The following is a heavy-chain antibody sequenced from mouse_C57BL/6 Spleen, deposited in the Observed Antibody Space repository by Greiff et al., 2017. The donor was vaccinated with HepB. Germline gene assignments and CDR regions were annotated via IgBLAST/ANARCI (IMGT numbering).Heavy chain of an antibody. V-gene: IGHV1-52*01. Sequence: QVQLQQPGAELVRPGSSVKLSCKASGYTFTSYWMQWVKQRPIQGLEWIGNIDPSDSETHYNQKFKDKATLTVDKSSSTAYMQLSSRTSEDSAVYYCARSEGSGFDYWGQGTTLTVSS. J-gene: IGHJ2*01. CDR2: IDPSDSET. CDR3: ARSEGSGFDY. D-gene: IGHD3-3*01. CDR1: GYTFTSYW.